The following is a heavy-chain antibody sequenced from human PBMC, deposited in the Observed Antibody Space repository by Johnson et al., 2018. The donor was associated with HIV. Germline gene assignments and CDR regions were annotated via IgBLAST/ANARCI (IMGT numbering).Heavy chain of an antibody. J-gene: IGHJ3*01. CDR1: GFIVSSKH. CDR3: ARELLHWGDRAFDF. Sequence: VQLVESGGGLIQPGGSLRLSCAASGFIVSSKHMSWVRQAPGKGLEWVSGIYSGGGTYYADSVKGRFTISRDNSKNTLYLQMNNLRAEDTAVYYCARELLHWGDRAFDFWGQGTMVTVSS. D-gene: IGHD3-16*01. CDR2: IYSGGGT. V-gene: IGHV3-53*01.